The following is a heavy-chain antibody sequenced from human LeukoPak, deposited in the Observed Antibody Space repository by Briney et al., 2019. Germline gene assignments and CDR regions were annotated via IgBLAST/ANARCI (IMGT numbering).Heavy chain of an antibody. CDR1: GFTFSSYG. J-gene: IGHJ6*02. Sequence: GGSLRLSCAASGFTFSSYGMHWVRQAPGKGLEWVAFIRYDGSNKYYADSVKGRFTISRDNSKNTLYLQMNSLRAEDTAVYYCARAGAYYYGSGSYYGMDVWGQGTTVTVSS. D-gene: IGHD3-10*01. V-gene: IGHV3-30*02. CDR2: IRYDGSNK. CDR3: ARAGAYYYGSGSYYGMDV.